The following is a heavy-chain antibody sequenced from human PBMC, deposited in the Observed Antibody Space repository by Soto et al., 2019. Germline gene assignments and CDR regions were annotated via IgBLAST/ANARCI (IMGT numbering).Heavy chain of an antibody. CDR3: ASRSATVLSLTY. CDR2: ISGSFGST. Sequence: SVGSLRLSCVASGFSFSSYAMNWVRQAPGKGLEWVSTISGSFGSTYYADSAQGRFTVSRDNSKNTLYLQMNSLRAEDTAVYYCASRSATVLSLTYWGPGTQVTVSS. V-gene: IGHV3-23*01. CDR1: GFSFSSYA. D-gene: IGHD2-8*01. J-gene: IGHJ4*02.